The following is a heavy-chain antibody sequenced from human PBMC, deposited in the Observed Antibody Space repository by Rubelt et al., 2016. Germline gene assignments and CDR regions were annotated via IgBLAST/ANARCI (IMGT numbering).Heavy chain of an antibody. CDR2: IDSSGSTG. V-gene: IGHV3-48*03. J-gene: IGHJ4*02. D-gene: IGHD3-10*01. CDR3: AREVFYGSGNALAY. CDR1: GFTFSSLS. Sequence: EVQLVESGGGLVQPGGSLRLSCSASGFTFSSLSMHWVRQAPGKGLEWVSQIDSSGSTGYYADSVKGRFTISRDNAKNSLYLQMNSLRAEDTAVYYCAREVFYGSGNALAYWGQGALVTVSS.